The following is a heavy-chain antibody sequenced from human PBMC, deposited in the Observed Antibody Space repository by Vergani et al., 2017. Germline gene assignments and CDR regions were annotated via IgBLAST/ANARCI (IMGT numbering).Heavy chain of an antibody. V-gene: IGHV3-23*04. Sequence: VQLVESAGGVVQPGGSLRLSCAASGFTFNHYAMNWVRQAPGKGLEWVSGISGSGGSTYYAGSVKGRFTISRDSSKNTLYLQMNSLSAGDTAVYYCAKANPRNSGYDYLDYYHAMDVWGQGTTVTVAS. CDR1: GFTFNHYA. CDR2: ISGSGGST. J-gene: IGHJ6*02. CDR3: AKANPRNSGYDYLDYYHAMDV. D-gene: IGHD5-12*01.